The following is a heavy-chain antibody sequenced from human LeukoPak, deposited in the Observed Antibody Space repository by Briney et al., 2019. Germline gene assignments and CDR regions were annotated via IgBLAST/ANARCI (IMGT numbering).Heavy chain of an antibody. CDR1: GGSISSGSYY. V-gene: IGHV4-61*02. CDR2: IYTSGST. CDR3: ARAPFHYYDILTGSGTHFDY. J-gene: IGHJ4*02. D-gene: IGHD3-9*01. Sequence: SETLSLTCTVSGGSISSGSYYWSWIRQPAGKGLEWIGRIYTSGSTNYNPSLKSRVTISVDTSKNQFSLRLSSVTAADSAIYYCARAPFHYYDILTGSGTHFDYWGQGTLVTVSS.